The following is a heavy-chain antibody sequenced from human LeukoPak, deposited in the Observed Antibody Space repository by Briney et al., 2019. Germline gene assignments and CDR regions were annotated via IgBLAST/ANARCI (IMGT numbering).Heavy chain of an antibody. CDR1: GGSFSGYY. Sequence: SETLSLTCAVYGGSFSGYYWSWIRQPPGKGLEWIGEINHSGSTNYNPSLKSRVTISVDTSKNQFSLKLSSVTAADTAVYYCARVISGPDRIDYWGQGTLVTVSS. V-gene: IGHV4-34*01. J-gene: IGHJ4*02. CDR2: INHSGST. D-gene: IGHD3-10*01. CDR3: ARVISGPDRIDY.